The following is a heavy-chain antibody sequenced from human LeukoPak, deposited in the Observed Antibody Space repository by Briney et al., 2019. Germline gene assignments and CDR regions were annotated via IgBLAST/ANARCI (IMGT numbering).Heavy chain of an antibody. CDR1: GGSISSYY. V-gene: IGHV4-4*09. Sequence: PSETLSLTCTVSGGSISSYYWSWIRQPPGKGLEWIGYIYTSGSTNYNPSLKSRVTISVDTSKNQFSLKLSSVTAADTAVYYCARAGVTGAAFDYWGQGTLVTVSS. J-gene: IGHJ4*02. D-gene: IGHD1-1*01. CDR3: ARAGVTGAAFDY. CDR2: IYTSGST.